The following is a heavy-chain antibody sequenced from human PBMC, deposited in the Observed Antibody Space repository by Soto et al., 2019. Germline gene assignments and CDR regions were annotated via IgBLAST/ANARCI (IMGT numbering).Heavy chain of an antibody. CDR1: GFTFTSSA. J-gene: IGHJ6*02. Sequence: SVKVSCKASGFTFTSSAVQWVRQARGQRLEWIGWIVVGSGNTNYAQKFQERVTITRDMSTSTAYMELSSLRSEDTAVYYCAAKGSGSLWANYYHYGMDVWGQGTTVTVSS. V-gene: IGHV1-58*01. D-gene: IGHD3-10*01. CDR2: IVVGSGNT. CDR3: AAKGSGSLWANYYHYGMDV.